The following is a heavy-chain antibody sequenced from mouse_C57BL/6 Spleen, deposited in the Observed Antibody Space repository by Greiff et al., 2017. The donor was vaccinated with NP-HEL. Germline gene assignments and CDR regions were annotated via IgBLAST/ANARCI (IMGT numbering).Heavy chain of an antibody. CDR2: IYPGSGST. J-gene: IGHJ2*01. CDR1: GYTFTSYW. CDR3: ARGEELVSSYSY. V-gene: IGHV1-55*01. D-gene: IGHD1-1*01. Sequence: QVQLKQPGAELVKPGASVKMSCKASGYTFTSYWITWVKQRPGQGLEWIGDIYPGSGSTNYNEKVKSKATLTVDTSSSTAYMQLSSLTSEDSAVYYCARGEELVSSYSYWGQGTTLTVSS.